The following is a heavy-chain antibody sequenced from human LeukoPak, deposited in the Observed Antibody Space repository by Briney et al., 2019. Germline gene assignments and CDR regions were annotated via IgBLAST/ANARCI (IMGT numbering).Heavy chain of an antibody. CDR2: ISGSGYST. CDR1: GFTFSSYA. J-gene: IGHJ5*02. CDR3: AKDKGELLRDNWFDP. V-gene: IGHV3-23*01. Sequence: GGALRLSCAASGFTFSSYAMHWVRQAPGKGLEWVSAISGSGYSTYYADSVKGRFTPSRDNSKNTLYLQMNSLRAEDTAIYYCAKDKGELLRDNWFDPWGQGTLVTVSS. D-gene: IGHD1-26*01.